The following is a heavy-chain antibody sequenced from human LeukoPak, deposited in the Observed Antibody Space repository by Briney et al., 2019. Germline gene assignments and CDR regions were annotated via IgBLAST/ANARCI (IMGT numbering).Heavy chain of an antibody. Sequence: GASVKVSCKASGGTLSSYAISWVRQAPGQGLEWMGGIIPIFGTANYAQKFQGRVTITADKSTSTAYMELSSLRSEDTAVYYCAVRYCSSTSCYSNDAFDIWGQGTMVTVSS. CDR1: GGTLSSYA. D-gene: IGHD2-2*01. CDR3: AVRYCSSTSCYSNDAFDI. CDR2: IIPIFGTA. J-gene: IGHJ3*02. V-gene: IGHV1-69*06.